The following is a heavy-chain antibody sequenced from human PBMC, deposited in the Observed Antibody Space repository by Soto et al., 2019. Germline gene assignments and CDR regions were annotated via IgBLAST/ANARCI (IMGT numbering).Heavy chain of an antibody. J-gene: IGHJ4*02. V-gene: IGHV4-59*01. CDR3: ATQSLGEFGSHFDY. CDR1: GDSISPYY. Sequence: QLQLAESGPEVVKPSETLSLTCTVSGDSISPYYWAWLRQPPGQGLEWIGYIYYSGSTKYNPSLKSRLTISVDTSKKQFSLRLRSVTAADTSVYYCATQSLGEFGSHFDYWGQGSLVSVSS. CDR2: IYYSGST. D-gene: IGHD3-10*01.